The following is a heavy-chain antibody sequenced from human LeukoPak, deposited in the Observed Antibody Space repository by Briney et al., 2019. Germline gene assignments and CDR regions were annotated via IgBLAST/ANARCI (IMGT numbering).Heavy chain of an antibody. J-gene: IGHJ5*02. D-gene: IGHD1-20*01. CDR3: ARGSNWNVWYGWFDP. CDR2: IYSSENT. V-gene: IGHV4-39*07. CDR1: GGSISSSGYY. Sequence: PSETLSLTCTVSGGSISSSGYYWGWLRQPPGKGPEWIGSIYSSENTYYNPSLQSRVTISADTSKIQFSLMLISVTAADTAAYYCARGSNWNVWYGWFDPWGQGTLVTVSS.